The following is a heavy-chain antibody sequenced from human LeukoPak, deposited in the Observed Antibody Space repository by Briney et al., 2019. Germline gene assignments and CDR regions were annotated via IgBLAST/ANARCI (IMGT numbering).Heavy chain of an antibody. V-gene: IGHV1-18*01. CDR3: ARGSSATWFDP. CDR2: VSAYNGNT. J-gene: IGHJ5*02. CDR1: GYAFTIYG. Sequence: ASVKLSFKSSGYAFTIYGISWGWLAPGQGLEWMGWVSAYNGNTKYAQKLQGRVTMPTDTSKSTAYMELRSLRSDDTAVYYCARGSSATWFDPWGQGTLVTVSS. D-gene: IGHD1-26*01.